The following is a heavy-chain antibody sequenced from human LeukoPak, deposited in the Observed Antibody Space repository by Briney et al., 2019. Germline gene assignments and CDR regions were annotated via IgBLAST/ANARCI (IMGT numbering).Heavy chain of an antibody. CDR2: INPNSGGT. Sequence: ASVKVSCKAFGYTFTGYYMHWVRQAPGQGLEWMGRINPNSGGTNYAQKFQGRVTMTRDTSISTAYMELSRLRSDDTAVYYCARGDLWYYYMDVWSKGTTVTVSS. J-gene: IGHJ6*03. D-gene: IGHD2-21*01. CDR1: GYTFTGYY. V-gene: IGHV1-2*06. CDR3: ARGDLWYYYMDV.